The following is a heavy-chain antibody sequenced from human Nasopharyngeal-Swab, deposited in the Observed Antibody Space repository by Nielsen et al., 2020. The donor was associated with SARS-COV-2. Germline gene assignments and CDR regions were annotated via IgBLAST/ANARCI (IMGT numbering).Heavy chain of an antibody. V-gene: IGHV4-4*07. D-gene: IGHD6-13*01. Sequence: WIRQPPGKGLEWIGRIYTSGSTNYNPSLESRVTMSVDTSKNQFSLKLSSVTAADTAVYYCARDPYAYSSSWYDDSGYFDYLGQGTLVTVSS. CDR2: IYTSGST. J-gene: IGHJ4*02. CDR3: ARDPYAYSSSWYDDSGYFDY.